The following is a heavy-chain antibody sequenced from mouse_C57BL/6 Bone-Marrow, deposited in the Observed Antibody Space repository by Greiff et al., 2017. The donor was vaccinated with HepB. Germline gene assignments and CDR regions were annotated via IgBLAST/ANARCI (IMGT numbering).Heavy chain of an antibody. V-gene: IGHV1-59*01. J-gene: IGHJ3*01. CDR2: IDPSDSYT. CDR1: GYTFTSYW. CDR3: ARLDGDAWFAY. Sequence: QVQLQQPGAELVRPGTSVKLSCKASGYTFTSYWMHWVQQSPGQGLEWIGVIDPSDSYTNYNHKLKGKATLTVDTSSSTAYMQLSSLTSEDSAIYYCARLDGDAWFAYWGQGTLVTVSA. D-gene: IGHD2-13*01.